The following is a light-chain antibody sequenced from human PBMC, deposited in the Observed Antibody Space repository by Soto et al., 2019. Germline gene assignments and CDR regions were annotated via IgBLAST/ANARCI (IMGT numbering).Light chain of an antibody. CDR3: HQRSNWPPWT. CDR2: DAS. CDR1: QSVDTY. Sequence: EVVLTQSPATLSLSPGERATLSCRASQSVDTYLAWYQQKPGQPPRLLIYDASNRATGIPARFSGSGSGTDFTLTITTLEPEDFAVYYCHQRSNWPPWTFGPGTKV. V-gene: IGKV3-11*01. J-gene: IGKJ3*01.